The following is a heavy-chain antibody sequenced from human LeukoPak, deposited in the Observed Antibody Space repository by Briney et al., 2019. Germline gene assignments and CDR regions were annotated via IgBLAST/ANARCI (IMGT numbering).Heavy chain of an antibody. CDR2: VYYSGTA. V-gene: IGHV4-39*01. Sequence: SETLSLTCTVSGGSISSSSYFWGWVRQPPGKGLDLIGHVYYSGTAYYNPSLKTRVTISVDTSKKQFSLRLNSVTAADTAVYFCARLYDYSSYFDSWGQGTLVTVSS. CDR3: ARLYDYSSYFDS. D-gene: IGHD4-11*01. J-gene: IGHJ4*02. CDR1: GGSISSSSYF.